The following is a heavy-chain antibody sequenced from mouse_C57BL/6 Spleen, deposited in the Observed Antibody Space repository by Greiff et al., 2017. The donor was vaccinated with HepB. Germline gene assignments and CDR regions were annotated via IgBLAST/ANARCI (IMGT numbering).Heavy chain of an antibody. CDR1: GYTFTSYW. J-gene: IGHJ4*01. V-gene: IGHV1-69*01. Sequence: QVQLQQPGAELVMPWASVKLSCKASGYTFTSYWMHWVKQRPGQGLEWIGEIDPSDSYTNYNQKFKGKSTLTVDKSSSTAYMQLSSLTSEDSAVYYCTRSPITTVVATGGVYAMDYWGQGTSVTVSS. D-gene: IGHD1-1*01. CDR3: TRSPITTVVATGGVYAMDY. CDR2: IDPSDSYT.